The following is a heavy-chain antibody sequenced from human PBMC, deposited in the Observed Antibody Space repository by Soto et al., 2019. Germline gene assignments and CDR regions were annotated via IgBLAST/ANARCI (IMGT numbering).Heavy chain of an antibody. CDR1: GGSISSYD. Sequence: SETLSLTCTVSGGSISSYDWTWIRQPPGKGLEWIGYIYYSGSTNYNPSLKSRVTISVDTSKNQFSLKLSSVTAADTAVYYCAVAVYGSGSYYFDYGGQGTLVTVAS. V-gene: IGHV4-59*01. CDR2: IYYSGST. D-gene: IGHD3-10*01. CDR3: AVAVYGSGSYYFDY. J-gene: IGHJ4*02.